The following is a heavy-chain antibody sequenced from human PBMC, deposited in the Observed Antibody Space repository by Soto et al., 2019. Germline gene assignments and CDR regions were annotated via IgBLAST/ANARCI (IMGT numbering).Heavy chain of an antibody. Sequence: EAQLVESGGGVVQPGGSLRLSCAASGFTLSSFWMHWVRQVPGKEPMWVSRIEGDGNSTIYADSVKGRLTMSRDNATNTMYLEMTRLRAEDSAVYYCASSPVNYAYGYSFALWGQGTLFAASS. J-gene: IGHJ4*02. CDR1: GFTLSSFW. V-gene: IGHV3-74*01. CDR2: IEGDGNST. CDR3: ASSPVNYAYGYSFAL. D-gene: IGHD2-21*01.